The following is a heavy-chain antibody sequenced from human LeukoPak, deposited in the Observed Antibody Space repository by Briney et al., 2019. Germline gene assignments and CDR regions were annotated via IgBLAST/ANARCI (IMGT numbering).Heavy chain of an antibody. CDR2: IWYDGSNK. CDR3: AKGPRYSYGHAYYYGMDV. Sequence: GGSLRLSCAASGFTFSSYGMHWVRQAPGKGLEWVAVIWYDGSNKYYADSVKGRFTISRDNSKNTLYLQMNSLRAEDTAVYYCAKGPRYSYGHAYYYGMDVWGQGTTVTVSS. V-gene: IGHV3-30*02. D-gene: IGHD5-18*01. J-gene: IGHJ6*02. CDR1: GFTFSSYG.